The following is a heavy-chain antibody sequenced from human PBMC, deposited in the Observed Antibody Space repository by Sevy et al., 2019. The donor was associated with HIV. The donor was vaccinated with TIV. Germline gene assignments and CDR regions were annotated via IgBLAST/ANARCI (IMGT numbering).Heavy chain of an antibody. J-gene: IGHJ4*02. CDR3: TTDRVLYYFDY. V-gene: IGHV3-15*01. Sequence: GGSLRLSCAASGFTSSNAWMSWVRQAPGKGLEWVGRIKSKTDGGTTDYAAPVKGRFTISRDDSKNTLYLQMNSLKTEDTAVYYCTTDRVLYYFDYWGQGTLVTVSS. CDR1: GFTSSNAW. CDR2: IKSKTDGGTT.